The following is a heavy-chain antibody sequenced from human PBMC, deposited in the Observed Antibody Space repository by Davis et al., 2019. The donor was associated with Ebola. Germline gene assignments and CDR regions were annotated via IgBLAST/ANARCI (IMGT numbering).Heavy chain of an antibody. CDR2: IFYGGST. V-gene: IGHV4-39*01. CDR3: ARPVLLPAASLYYFDY. CDR1: GDSISSYY. Sequence: PSETLSLTCTVSGDSISSYYWGWIRQPPGKGLEWIGSIFYGGSTYYNPSLKSRVTISVDTSRNQFSLKLRSVTAADTAVYYCARPVLLPAASLYYFDYWGQGTLVTVSS. D-gene: IGHD2-2*01. J-gene: IGHJ4*02.